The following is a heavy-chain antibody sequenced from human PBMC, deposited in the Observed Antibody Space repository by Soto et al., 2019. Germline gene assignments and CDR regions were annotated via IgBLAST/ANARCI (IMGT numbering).Heavy chain of an antibody. V-gene: IGHV1-2*04. CDR1: GYTFTGYY. D-gene: IGHD2-21*02. J-gene: IGHJ4*02. CDR2: INPNSGGT. Sequence: ASVKVSCKASGYTFTGYYMHWVRQAPGQGLEWMGWINPNSGGTNYAQKFQGWVTMTRDTSISTAYMELSRLRSDNTAVYYCARSPGGVVTAMYYFDYWGQGALVTVSS. CDR3: ARSPGGVVTAMYYFDY.